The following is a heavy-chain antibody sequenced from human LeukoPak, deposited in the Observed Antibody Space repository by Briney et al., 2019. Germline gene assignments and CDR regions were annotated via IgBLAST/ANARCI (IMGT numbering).Heavy chain of an antibody. CDR2: ISPTGSTT. V-gene: IGHV3-74*01. Sequence: GGSLRLSCTASGFSFSGHWMHWARQLPRKGLVWVSRISPTGSTTSYADSVKGRFTVSRDNAKNTLYLQVNNLRAEDTAVYYCARGPNSNWSGLDFWGQGTLLTVSS. J-gene: IGHJ4*02. D-gene: IGHD6-6*01. CDR3: ARGPNSNWSGLDF. CDR1: GFSFSGHW.